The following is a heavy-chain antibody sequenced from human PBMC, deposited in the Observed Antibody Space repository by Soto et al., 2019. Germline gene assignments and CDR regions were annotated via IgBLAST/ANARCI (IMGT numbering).Heavy chain of an antibody. D-gene: IGHD4-17*01. CDR2: ISASNGDT. J-gene: IGHJ6*04. V-gene: IGHV1-18*01. CDR1: GNSFSSNV. CDR3: ARRGDSGDYTGYMEV. Sequence: QLHLVQSGAELKKPGASVKISCRASGNSFSSNVIGWVRQAPGQGLEWMSWISASNGDTNYAQKFRGRVTVTTDTSTSTVDMEMRGLTSDDPAVYYCARRGDSGDYTGYMEVWGKGTAVTVSS.